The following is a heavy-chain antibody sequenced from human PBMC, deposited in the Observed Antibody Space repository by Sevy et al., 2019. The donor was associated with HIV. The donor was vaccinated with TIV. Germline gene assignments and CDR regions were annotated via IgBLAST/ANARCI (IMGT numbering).Heavy chain of an antibody. J-gene: IGHJ3*02. CDR3: AREGFVSPDAFDI. D-gene: IGHD3-3*01. Sequence: GGSLRLSCAASGFTFSDYYMTWIRQAPGKGLEWVSYLSNSGSDINYADSVKGRFTISRDNAKNSLYLQMNSLRAEDTAVYYCAREGFVSPDAFDIWGQGTMVTVSS. CDR1: GFTFSDYY. V-gene: IGHV3-11*01. CDR2: LSNSGSDI.